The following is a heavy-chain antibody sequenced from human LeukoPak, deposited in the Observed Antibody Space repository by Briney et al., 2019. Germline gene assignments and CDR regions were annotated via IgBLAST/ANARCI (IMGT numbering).Heavy chain of an antibody. V-gene: IGHV3-7*01. CDR1: GFTFSDSW. J-gene: IGHJ6*02. CDR2: MNQDGSNK. D-gene: IGHD3-16*01. Sequence: GGSLRLSCAASGFTFSDSWMSWVRQAPGKGLEWVANMNQDGSNKDYVDSVKGRFTISRDNARNSLYLQMGSLRAEDTAVYYCATYTHWVAGDVWGQGTTVTVSS. CDR3: ATYTHWVAGDV.